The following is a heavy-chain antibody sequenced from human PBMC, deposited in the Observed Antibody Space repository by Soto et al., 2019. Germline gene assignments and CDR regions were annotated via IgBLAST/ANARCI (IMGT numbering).Heavy chain of an antibody. CDR3: ARVGLGYCSSTSCYNYYYYYMDV. V-gene: IGHV3-48*01. Sequence: EVQLVESGGGLVQPGGSLRLSCAASGFTFSSYSMNWVRQAPGKGLEWVSYISSSSSTIYYADSVKGRLTISRDNANNSLYLQMNRLRAEDSAVYYCARVGLGYCSSTSCYNYYYYYMDVWGKGTTVTVSS. D-gene: IGHD2-2*02. CDR2: ISSSSSTI. CDR1: GFTFSSYS. J-gene: IGHJ6*03.